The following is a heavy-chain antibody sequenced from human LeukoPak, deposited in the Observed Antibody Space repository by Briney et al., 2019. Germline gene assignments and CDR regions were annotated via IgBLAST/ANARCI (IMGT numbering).Heavy chain of an antibody. CDR3: ARMYSSSPYYFDY. J-gene: IGHJ4*02. D-gene: IGHD6-6*01. Sequence: SVKASCKASGGTFSSYAISWVRQAPGQGLEWMGRIIPIFGTANYAQKFQGRVTITADKSTSTAYMELSSLRSEDTAVYYCARMYSSSPYYFDYWGQGTLVTVSS. CDR1: GGTFSSYA. CDR2: IIPIFGTA. V-gene: IGHV1-69*06.